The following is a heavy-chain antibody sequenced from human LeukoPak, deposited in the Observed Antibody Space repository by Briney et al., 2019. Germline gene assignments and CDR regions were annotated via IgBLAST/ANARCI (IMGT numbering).Heavy chain of an antibody. CDR3: AKYSHDSSGSYDY. CDR1: GFTFSSYG. Sequence: GGSLRLSCAASGFTFSSYGMSWVRQAPGKGLEWVSGISGSGSDGSTYYTDSVKGRFAISRDNSKNTLYLQMNSLRAEDTAVYYCAKYSHDSSGSYDYWGQGTLVTVSS. J-gene: IGHJ4*02. D-gene: IGHD3-22*01. V-gene: IGHV3-23*01. CDR2: ISGSGSDGST.